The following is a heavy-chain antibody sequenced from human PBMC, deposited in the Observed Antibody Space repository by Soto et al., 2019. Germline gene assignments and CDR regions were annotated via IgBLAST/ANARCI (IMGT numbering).Heavy chain of an antibody. V-gene: IGHV4-31*03. CDR3: ARDSKGDYPTALDS. CDR1: GGSLSSGGYY. CDR2: IYNSGST. D-gene: IGHD4-17*01. Sequence: QVQLQESGPGLVKPSQTLSLTCTVPGGSLSSGGYYWRWIRQHPGKGLEWIGYIYNSGSTDYNPSLKRRVTISVDPSKNQFSLNLSSVTAAATAVYYCARDSKGDYPTALDSWGQGTLVTVSS. J-gene: IGHJ4*02.